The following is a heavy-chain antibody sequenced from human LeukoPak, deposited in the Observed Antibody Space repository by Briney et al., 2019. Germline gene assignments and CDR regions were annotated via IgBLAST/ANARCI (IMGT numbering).Heavy chain of an antibody. CDR1: GFTFSSYA. CDR3: AKDTAISGSHRTLGFVY. CDR2: ISFDGSNK. J-gene: IGHJ4*02. Sequence: PGGSLRLSCAVSGFTFSSYAVHWVRQAPAKGLEWVAVISFDGSNKYYADSVKGRFTTSRDNSKITLYLEMNSLRVDDPAVYYCAKDTAISGSHRTLGFVYWGQGSLVIVAS. D-gene: IGHD2-21*02. V-gene: IGHV3-30*18.